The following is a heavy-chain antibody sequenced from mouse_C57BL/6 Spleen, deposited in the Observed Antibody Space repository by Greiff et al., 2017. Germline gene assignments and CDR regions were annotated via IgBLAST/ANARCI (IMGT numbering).Heavy chain of an antibody. V-gene: IGHV1-81*01. CDR2: IYPRCGNT. CDR1: GYTFTSYG. CDR3: ARKAERRLFDY. Sequence: QVQLQQSGAELARPGASVKLSCKASGYTFTSYGISWVKQRTGQGLEWIGEIYPRCGNTYYNEQFKGKATLTADKSSSTAYMELRSLTSEDSAVDFCARKAERRLFDYWGQGTTLTVSS. J-gene: IGHJ2*01.